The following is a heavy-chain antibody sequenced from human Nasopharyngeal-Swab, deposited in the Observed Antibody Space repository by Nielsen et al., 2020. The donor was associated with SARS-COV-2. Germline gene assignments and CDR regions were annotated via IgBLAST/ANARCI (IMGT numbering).Heavy chain of an antibody. J-gene: IGHJ6*02. CDR1: GGTFSSYA. CDR2: INPNSGGT. Sequence: ASVKVSCKASGGTFSSYAISWVRQAPGQGLEWMGRINPNSGGTNYAQKFQGRVTMTRDTSISTAYMELSRLRSDDTAVYYCARGSDSSRYHYGMDVWGQGTTVTVSS. D-gene: IGHD3-22*01. CDR3: ARGSDSSRYHYGMDV. V-gene: IGHV1-2*06.